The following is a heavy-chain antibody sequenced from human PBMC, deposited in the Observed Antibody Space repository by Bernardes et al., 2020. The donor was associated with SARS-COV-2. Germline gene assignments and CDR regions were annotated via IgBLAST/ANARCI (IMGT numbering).Heavy chain of an antibody. D-gene: IGHD6-13*01. J-gene: IGHJ6*02. CDR3: ARAGSSSRGYYYYGMDV. CDR2: ISWNSGSI. Sequence: GGSLRLSCAASGFTFDDYAMHWVRQAPGKGLEWVSGISWNSGSIGYADSVKGRFTISRDNAKNSLYLQMNSLRSDDTAVYYCARAGSSSRGYYYYGMDVWGQGTTVTVSS. V-gene: IGHV3-9*01. CDR1: GFTFDDYA.